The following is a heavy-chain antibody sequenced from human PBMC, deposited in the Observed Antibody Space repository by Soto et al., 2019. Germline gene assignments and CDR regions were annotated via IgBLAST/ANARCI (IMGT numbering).Heavy chain of an antibody. Sequence: GGSLRLSCAASGFTFSSYAMHWVRQAPGKGLEWVAVISYDGSNKYYADSVKGRFTNSRDNSKNTLYLQMNSLRAEDTAVYYCAREGSYYDSSGLYYFDYWGQGTLVTVSS. D-gene: IGHD3-22*01. CDR3: AREGSYYDSSGLYYFDY. CDR2: ISYDGSNK. CDR1: GFTFSSYA. V-gene: IGHV3-30-3*01. J-gene: IGHJ4*02.